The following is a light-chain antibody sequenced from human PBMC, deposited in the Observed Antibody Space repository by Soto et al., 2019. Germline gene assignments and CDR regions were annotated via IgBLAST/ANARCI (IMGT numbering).Light chain of an antibody. CDR3: QQYNSYSYT. Sequence: DIQMTQSPSSLSASVGDRVTITCRASQSIRSCLNWYQHKPGKAPKLLIYAASSLQSGVPSRFSGSGSGTEFTLTISSLQPDDFATYYCQQYNSYSYTFGQGTKLEIK. CDR1: QSIRSC. CDR2: AAS. J-gene: IGKJ2*01. V-gene: IGKV1-5*01.